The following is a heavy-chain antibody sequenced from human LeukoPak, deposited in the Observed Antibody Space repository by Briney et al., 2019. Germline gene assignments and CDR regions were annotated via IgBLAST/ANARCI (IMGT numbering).Heavy chain of an antibody. J-gene: IGHJ6*02. V-gene: IGHV1-8*01. Sequence: ASVKVSCKASGYTFSSYDINWVRQATGQGLEWMGWMNPNSGNTGYAQNFQGRVTMTRNTSINTAYMELSSLRPDDTAVYFCVKASNYYYYYALDVWGQGTTVTVSS. CDR3: VKASNYYYYYALDV. CDR1: GYTFSSYD. CDR2: MNPNSGNT. D-gene: IGHD4-11*01.